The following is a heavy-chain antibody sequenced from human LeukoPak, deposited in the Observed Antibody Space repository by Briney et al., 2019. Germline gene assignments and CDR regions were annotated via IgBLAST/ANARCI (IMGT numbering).Heavy chain of an antibody. V-gene: IGHV4-61*01. CDR3: ARAIKARYYDFQNWFDP. CDR1: GGSVSSGSYY. D-gene: IGHD3-3*01. Sequence: SETLSLTCTVSGGSVSSGSYYWSWIRQPPGKGLEWIGYIYYSGSTNYNPSLKSRVTISVDTSKNQFSLKLSSVTAADTAVYYCARAIKARYYDFQNWFDPWGQGTLVTVSS. CDR2: IYYSGST. J-gene: IGHJ5*02.